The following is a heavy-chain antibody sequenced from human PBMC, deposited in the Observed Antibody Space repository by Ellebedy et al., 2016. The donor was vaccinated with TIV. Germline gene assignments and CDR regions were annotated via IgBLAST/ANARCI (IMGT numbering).Heavy chain of an antibody. CDR3: ARAPYKLEIEP. V-gene: IGHV4-59*01. CDR1: GGSFSGYY. CDR2: IYYSGST. Sequence: SQTLSLTCAVYGGSFSGYYWSWIRQPPGKGLAWIGYIYYSGSTNYNPSLKSRVTISVDTSKNQFSLKLSSVTAADTAVYYCARAPYKLEIEPWGQGTLVTVSS. J-gene: IGHJ5*02. D-gene: IGHD1-1*01.